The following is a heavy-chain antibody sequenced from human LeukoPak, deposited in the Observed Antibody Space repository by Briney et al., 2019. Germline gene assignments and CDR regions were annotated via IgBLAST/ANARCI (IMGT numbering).Heavy chain of an antibody. V-gene: IGHV4-59*01. J-gene: IGHJ3*02. CDR3: ARVGSSWTGVKAFDI. CDR1: GGSISSYY. CDR2: IYYSGST. Sequence: PSETLSLTCTVSGGSISSYYWSWIRQPPGKGLEWIGYIYYSGSTNYNPSLKSRVTISVDTSKNQFSLKLSSVTAADTAVYYCARVGSSWTGVKAFDIWGQGTMVTVSS. D-gene: IGHD6-13*01.